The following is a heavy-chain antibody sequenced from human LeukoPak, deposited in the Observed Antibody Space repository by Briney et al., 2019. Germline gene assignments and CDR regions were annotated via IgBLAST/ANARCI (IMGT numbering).Heavy chain of an antibody. CDR3: ARGGPIAAAAFDAFDI. CDR2: INPNSGGT. CDR1: GYTFTGYY. J-gene: IGHJ3*02. D-gene: IGHD6-13*01. Sequence: GASVKVSCKASGYTFTGYYMHWVRQAPGQGLEWMGWINPNSGGTNYAQKFQGRVTMTRDTSISTAYMELRSLRSDDTAVYYCARGGPIAAAAFDAFDIWGQGTMVTVSS. V-gene: IGHV1-2*02.